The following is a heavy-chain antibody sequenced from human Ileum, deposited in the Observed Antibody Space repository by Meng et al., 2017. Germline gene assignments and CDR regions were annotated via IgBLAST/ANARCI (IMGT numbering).Heavy chain of an antibody. Sequence: QVLLKRWGEGLLKPSETLSLTGAVYGGAFSGYYWSWIRQPPGKGLEWIGEINHSGSTNYNPSLKSRVTISVDTSKNQFSLKLSSVTAADTAVYYCARTSGWFYYWGQGTLVTVSS. D-gene: IGHD6-19*01. V-gene: IGHV4-34*01. CDR2: INHSGST. J-gene: IGHJ4*02. CDR3: ARTSGWFYY. CDR1: GGAFSGYY.